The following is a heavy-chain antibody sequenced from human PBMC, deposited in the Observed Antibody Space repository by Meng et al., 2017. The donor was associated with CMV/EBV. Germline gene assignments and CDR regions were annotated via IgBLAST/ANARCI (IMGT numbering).Heavy chain of an antibody. Sequence: SQTLSLTCAISGDSVSSNSAAWNWIRQSPSRGLEWLGRTYYRSKWYNDYAVSVKSRITINPDTSKNQFSLQLNSVTPEDTAVYYCARRSTDILTGYEYYFDYWGQGTLVTVSS. CDR3: ARRSTDILTGYEYYFDY. V-gene: IGHV6-1*01. CDR1: GDSVSSNSAA. CDR2: TYYRSKWYN. D-gene: IGHD3-9*01. J-gene: IGHJ4*02.